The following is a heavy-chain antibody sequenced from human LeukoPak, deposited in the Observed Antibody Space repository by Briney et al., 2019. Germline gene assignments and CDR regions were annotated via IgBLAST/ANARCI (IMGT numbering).Heavy chain of an antibody. CDR3: ARTVGATAFDY. J-gene: IGHJ4*02. D-gene: IGHD1-26*01. Sequence: GGSLRLSCAASGFTFSSYGMHWVRQAPGKGLEWVAVIWYDGSNKYYADSVKGRFTISRDNSKNTLYLQMNSLRAEDTAVYYCARTVGATAFDYRGQGTLVTVSS. V-gene: IGHV3-33*01. CDR1: GFTFSSYG. CDR2: IWYDGSNK.